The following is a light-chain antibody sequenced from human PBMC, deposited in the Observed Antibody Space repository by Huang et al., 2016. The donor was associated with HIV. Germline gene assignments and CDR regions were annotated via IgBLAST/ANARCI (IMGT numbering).Light chain of an antibody. J-gene: IGKJ1*01. Sequence: EIVMTQSPATLSVSPGERATLSCRASQSVSSSLAWYQQKPGQAPRVLIYDASTRATGIPARFSGSGSGTEFTLTISSLQSEEFAVYYCQQYDIWPRAFGQGTKVEIK. V-gene: IGKV3-15*01. CDR1: QSVSSS. CDR3: QQYDIWPRA. CDR2: DAS.